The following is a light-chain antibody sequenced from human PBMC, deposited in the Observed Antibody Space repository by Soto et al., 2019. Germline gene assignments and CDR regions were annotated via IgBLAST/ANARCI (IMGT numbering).Light chain of an antibody. CDR3: QQYDSSPRT. Sequence: EIVLTQSPRTRSLSPGERATLSCRASQSLRSTSLALYQQEPGQAPRLLISGASTRAADIPDRFSGSGSGTDFTLTIGRLEPEDLAVYYCQQYDSSPRTFGQGTK. CDR1: QSLRSTS. J-gene: IGKJ1*01. CDR2: GAS. V-gene: IGKV3-20*01.